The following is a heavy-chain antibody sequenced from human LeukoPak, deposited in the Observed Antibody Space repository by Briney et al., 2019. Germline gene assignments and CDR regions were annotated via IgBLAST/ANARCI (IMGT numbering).Heavy chain of an antibody. CDR2: IRTTAEGAKYA. V-gene: IGHV3-48*02. J-gene: IGHJ4*02. CDR1: GFSFTDYP. CDR3: AMDQRYAFDY. D-gene: IGHD3-9*01. Sequence: PGGSLRLSCATSGFSFTDYPMNWVRQAPGKGLEWISNIRTTAEGAKYAYYADSVKGRVTISRDDGKNTLYLHMNSLRDDDTAVYYCAMDQRYAFDYWGQGILVTVSS.